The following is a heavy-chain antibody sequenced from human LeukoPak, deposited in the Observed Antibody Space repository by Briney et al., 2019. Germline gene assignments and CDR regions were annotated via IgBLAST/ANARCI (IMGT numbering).Heavy chain of an antibody. CDR3: ARGGFGGSVGGIQLWFRTYNWFDP. CDR2: IYRSGST. CDR1: GGSISSGGYY. D-gene: IGHD5-18*01. J-gene: IGHJ5*02. Sequence: PSQTLSLTSTVSGGSISSGGYYWSWIRQPPGKGLEWIGSIYRSGSTYYNPSLKSRVTISVDTSKNQFSLKLSSVTAADTAVYYCARGGFGGSVGGIQLWFRTYNWFDPWGQGTLVTVSS. V-gene: IGHV4-30-2*01.